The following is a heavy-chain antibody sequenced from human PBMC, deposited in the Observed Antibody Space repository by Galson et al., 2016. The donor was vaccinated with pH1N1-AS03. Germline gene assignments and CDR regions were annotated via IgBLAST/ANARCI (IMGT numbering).Heavy chain of an antibody. D-gene: IGHD3-9*01. V-gene: IGHV3-11*01. CDR2: ITSSGGSGPTI. CDR3: ARGWYDIWTGYLVDPFDY. CDR1: GFTFSDYY. J-gene: IGHJ4*02. Sequence: SLRLSCAASGFTFSDYYMSWIRQAPGKGLEWISCITSSGGSGPTIYYADSVKGRFTISRDNAKNSPYLQMNSLRADDTAVYYCARGWYDIWTGYLVDPFDYWGQGALVTVSS.